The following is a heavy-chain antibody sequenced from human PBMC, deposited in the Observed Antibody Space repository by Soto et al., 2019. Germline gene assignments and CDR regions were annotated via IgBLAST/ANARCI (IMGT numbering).Heavy chain of an antibody. CDR1: GGTFSSYT. D-gene: IGHD4-17*01. CDR2: IIPILGLA. V-gene: IGHV1-69*02. Sequence: ASVKVSCKTSGGTFSSYTISWVRQAPGQGLEWMGRIIPILGLANYAQKFQGRVTITADKSTSTAYMELSSLRSEDTAVYYCARGGGPFMNSVTNSFDYWGQGTLVTVSS. CDR3: ARGGGPFMNSVTNSFDY. J-gene: IGHJ4*02.